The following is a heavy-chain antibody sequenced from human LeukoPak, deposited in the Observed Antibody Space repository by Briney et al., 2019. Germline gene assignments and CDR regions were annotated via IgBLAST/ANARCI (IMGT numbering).Heavy chain of an antibody. CDR2: ISWNSGSI. Sequence: PGGSLRLSCAASGFTFDDYAMHWVRQAPGKGLEWVSGISWNSGSIGYADSVKGRFTISRDNAKNSLYLQMSSLRAEDTALYYCAKFPVSEDAFDIWGQGTMVTVSS. CDR3: AKFPVSEDAFDI. CDR1: GFTFDDYA. J-gene: IGHJ3*02. V-gene: IGHV3-9*01.